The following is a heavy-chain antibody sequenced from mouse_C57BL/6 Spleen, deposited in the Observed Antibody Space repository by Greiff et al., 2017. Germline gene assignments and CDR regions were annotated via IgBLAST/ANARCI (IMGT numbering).Heavy chain of an antibody. V-gene: IGHV5-17*01. CDR3: ARNYYVYDEAWFAY. CDR1: GFTFSDYG. CDR2: ISSGSSTI. J-gene: IGHJ3*01. D-gene: IGHD2-2*01. Sequence: EVKLMESGGGLVKPGGSLKLSCAASGFTFSDYGMHWVSQAPEKGLEWVAYISSGSSTIYYADTVKGRFTISRDNAKNTLFLQMTSLRSEDTAMYYCARNYYVYDEAWFAYWGQGTLVTVSA.